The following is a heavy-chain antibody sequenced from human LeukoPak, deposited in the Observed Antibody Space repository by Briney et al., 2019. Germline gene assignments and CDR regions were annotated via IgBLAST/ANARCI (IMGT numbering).Heavy chain of an antibody. V-gene: IGHV3-30*01. J-gene: IGHJ4*02. CDR3: ARGGVWSAYPARGPPLHY. CDR1: GFTFSSYA. D-gene: IGHD3-3*01. Sequence: GGSLRLSCAASGFTFSSYAMHWVRQAPGKGLEWVAVISYDGSNKYYADSVKGRFTISRDNSKNTLYLQMNSLRAEDTAVYYCARGGVWSAYPARGPPLHYWGQGTLVTVST. CDR2: ISYDGSNK.